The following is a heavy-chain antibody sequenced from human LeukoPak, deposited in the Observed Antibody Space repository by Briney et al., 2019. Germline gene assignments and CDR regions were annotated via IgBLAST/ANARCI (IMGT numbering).Heavy chain of an antibody. D-gene: IGHD3-3*01. J-gene: IGHJ3*02. CDR2: IYSGTT. V-gene: IGHV3-66*03. CDR1: GFTVSSNS. CDR3: ARVFTPNLIFPRQKNAFDI. Sequence: PGGSLRLSCTVSGFTVSSNSMSWVRQAPGKGLEWVSFIYSGTTHYSDSVKGRFTISRDSSKNMVYLQMNSLRAEDTAVYYCARVFTPNLIFPRQKNAFDIWGQGTMVTVSS.